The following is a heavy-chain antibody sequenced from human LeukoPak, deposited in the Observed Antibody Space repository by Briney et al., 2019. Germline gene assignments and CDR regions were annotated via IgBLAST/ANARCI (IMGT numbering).Heavy chain of an antibody. Sequence: SETLSLTCTVSGYSISSGYYWGWIRQPPGKGLEWIGSIYYSGSSFDNPALKSRVTISVDTSKNQFSLKLSSVTAADTAVYYCARALAAATNWFDPWGQGTLVTVSS. CDR3: ARALAAATNWFDP. CDR2: IYYSGSS. J-gene: IGHJ5*02. CDR1: GYSISSGYY. D-gene: IGHD6-13*01. V-gene: IGHV4-38-2*02.